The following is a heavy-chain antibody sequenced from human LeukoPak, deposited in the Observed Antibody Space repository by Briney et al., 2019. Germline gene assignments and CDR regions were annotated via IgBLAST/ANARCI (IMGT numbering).Heavy chain of an antibody. CDR1: GFTFSSYS. CDR2: ISSSSSHI. D-gene: IGHD6-6*01. Sequence: PGGSLRLSCAASGFTFSSYSMNWVRQAPGKGLEWVSSISSSSSHIYYADSVRGRFTISRDNARNSLYLQMNSLRAEDTAVYYCAREGEQLAFDYWGQGTLVTVSS. CDR3: AREGEQLAFDY. V-gene: IGHV3-21*01. J-gene: IGHJ4*02.